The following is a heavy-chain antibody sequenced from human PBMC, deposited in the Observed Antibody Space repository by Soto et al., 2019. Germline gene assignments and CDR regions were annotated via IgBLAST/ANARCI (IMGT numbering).Heavy chain of an antibody. CDR1: GFTFSSYA. CDR3: AKRGDFWSGYYFAY. CDR2: ISAGGGST. D-gene: IGHD3-3*01. Sequence: EVQLLESGGGLVQPGGSLRLSCAASGFTFSSYAMSWVRQAPGKALEWVSAISAGGGSTYYADSVKGRFTVSRDNSKNTLSLQMNSLRADDTAVYYCAKRGDFWSGYYFAYWGQGTLVTVSS. V-gene: IGHV3-23*01. J-gene: IGHJ4*02.